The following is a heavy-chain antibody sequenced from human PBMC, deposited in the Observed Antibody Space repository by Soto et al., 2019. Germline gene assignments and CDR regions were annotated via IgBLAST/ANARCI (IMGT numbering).Heavy chain of an antibody. CDR3: ARVQEVEPPAYNFFDS. Sequence: QVQLVQSGAEVKMPGASVKVSCKASGYTFTSSVISWLRQAPGQGLEWMGWISTYNGNTNYAQKFQGRLTMTTDTSTTTAYMELRSLRSDDTAVYSCARVQEVEPPAYNFFDSWGQGTLVTVSS. J-gene: IGHJ5*01. D-gene: IGHD2-2*01. CDR2: ISTYNGNT. V-gene: IGHV1-18*01. CDR1: GYTFTSSV.